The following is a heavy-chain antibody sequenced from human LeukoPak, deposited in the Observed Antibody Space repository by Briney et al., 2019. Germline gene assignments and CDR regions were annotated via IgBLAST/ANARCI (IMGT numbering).Heavy chain of an antibody. CDR1: GYSFTSYW. CDR2: IYPGDSDT. D-gene: IGHD3-9*01. CDR3: AREYDILTGYYTN. J-gene: IGHJ4*02. V-gene: IGHV5-51*01. Sequence: GESLKISCKGSGYSFTSYWIGWVRQMPGKGLEWKGIIYPGDSDTRYSPSFQGQVTISADKSISTAYLQWSSLKASDTAMYYCAREYDILTGYYTNWGQGTLATVSS.